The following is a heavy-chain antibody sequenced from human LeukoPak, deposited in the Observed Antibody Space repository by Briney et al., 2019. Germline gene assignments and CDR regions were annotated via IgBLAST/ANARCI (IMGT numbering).Heavy chain of an antibody. CDR1: GFTFSSYA. CDR2: ISSNGGST. J-gene: IGHJ4*02. V-gene: IGHV3-64*01. CDR3: ARAGGGRYCSGGSCYSDY. Sequence: PGGSLRLSCAASGFTFSSYAMHWVRQAPGKGLEYVSAISSNGGSTYYANSVKGRFTISRDNSKNTLYLQMNSLGAEDTAVYYCARAGGGRYCSGGSCYSDYWGQGTLVTVSS. D-gene: IGHD2-15*01.